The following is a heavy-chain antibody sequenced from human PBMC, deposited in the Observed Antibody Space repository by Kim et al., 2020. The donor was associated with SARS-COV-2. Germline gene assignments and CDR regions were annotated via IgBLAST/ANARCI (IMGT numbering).Heavy chain of an antibody. V-gene: IGHV3-74*01. CDR1: GFTFSSYW. J-gene: IGHJ6*02. CDR3: ARDEGILWFGELFLDEAPYYYYGMDV. D-gene: IGHD3-10*01. Sequence: GGSLRLSCAASGFTFSSYWMHWVRQAPGKGLVWVSRINSDGSSTSYADSVKGRFTISRDNAKNTLYLQMNSLRAEDTAVYYCARDEGILWFGELFLDEAPYYYYGMDVWGQGTTVTVSS. CDR2: INSDGSST.